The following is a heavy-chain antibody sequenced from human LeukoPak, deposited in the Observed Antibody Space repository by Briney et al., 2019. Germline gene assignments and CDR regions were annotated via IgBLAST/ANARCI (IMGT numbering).Heavy chain of an antibody. CDR2: IYSSGSN. CDR3: ARDSSAWSFDY. J-gene: IGHJ4*02. D-gene: IGHD6-19*01. CDR1: GGSISSYS. Sequence: SETLSLTCSVSGGSISSYSWSWIRRPAGEGLEWIGRIYSSGSNSYSPSLKGRVAMSADTSKNQFSLMLSSVTAADTAVYYCARDSSAWSFDYWGQGALVTVSS. V-gene: IGHV4-4*07.